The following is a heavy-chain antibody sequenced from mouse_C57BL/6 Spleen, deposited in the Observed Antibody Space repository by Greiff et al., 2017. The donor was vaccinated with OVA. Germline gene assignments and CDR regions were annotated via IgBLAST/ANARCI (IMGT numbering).Heavy chain of an antibody. Sequence: VHLVESGPGLVAPSQSLSITCTVSGFSLTSYGVHWVRQPPGKGLEWLVVIWSDGSTTYNSALKSRLSISKDNSKNQVFLKMNSLQTDYTAMYYCAREETAQDTYAMDYWGQGTSVTVSS. CDR3: AREETAQDTYAMDY. CDR2: IWSDGST. CDR1: GFSLTSYG. D-gene: IGHD3-2*02. V-gene: IGHV2-6*03. J-gene: IGHJ4*01.